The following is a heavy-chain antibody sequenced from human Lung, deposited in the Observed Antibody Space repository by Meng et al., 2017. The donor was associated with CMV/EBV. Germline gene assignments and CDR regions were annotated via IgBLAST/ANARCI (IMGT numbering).Heavy chain of an antibody. V-gene: IGHV3-7*01. J-gene: IGHJ4*02. CDR3: ARDPHFGALDD. CDR2: IKYDGSDK. CDR1: GFTFSSSY. D-gene: IGHD3-10*01. Sequence: GGSLRLXXVASGFTFSSSYMSWVRQAPGKGLEWVANIKYDGSDKGYVGSVEGRFTISRDNAKNSVYLQMNTLRVEDTAVYYCARDPHFGALDDWGQGTLVTVAS.